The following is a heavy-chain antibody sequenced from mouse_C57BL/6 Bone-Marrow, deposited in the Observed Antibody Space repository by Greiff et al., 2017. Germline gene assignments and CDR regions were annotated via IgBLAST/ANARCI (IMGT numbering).Heavy chain of an antibody. V-gene: IGHV1-82*01. Sequence: QVQLQQSGPELVKPGASVKISCKASGYAFSSSWMNWVKQRPGKGLEWIGRIYPGDGDTNYNGKFKGKATLTADKSSSTAYMQLSSLTSEDSAVYFCARLCYYAMDYWGQGTSVTVSS. CDR1: GYAFSSSW. J-gene: IGHJ4*01. CDR3: ARLCYYAMDY. CDR2: IYPGDGDT.